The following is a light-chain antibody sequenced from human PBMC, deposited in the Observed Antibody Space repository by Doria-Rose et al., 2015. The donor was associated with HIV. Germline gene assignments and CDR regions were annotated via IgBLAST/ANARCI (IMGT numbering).Light chain of an antibody. J-gene: IGKJ2*01. CDR1: QGLLHTIGYNY. V-gene: IGKV2-28*01. Sequence: GQPASISCRSSQGLLHTIGYNYLDWYLQKPGQSPQLLIYLGSNRASGVPDRFSGSGSGTDFTLKISRVEAEDVGVYYCMQALQTPYTFGQGTKLVTK. CDR3: MQALQTPYT. CDR2: LGS.